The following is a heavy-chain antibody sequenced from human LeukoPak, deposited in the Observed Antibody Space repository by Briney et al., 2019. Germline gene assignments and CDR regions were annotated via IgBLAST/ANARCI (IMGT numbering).Heavy chain of an antibody. J-gene: IGHJ4*02. CDR2: TNSGGTST. CDR1: GITLSNYG. CDR3: AKQSYARSLGE. V-gene: IGHV3-23*01. D-gene: IGHD2-8*01. Sequence: GRSLRLSCAVSGITLSNYGMSWVRQAPGKGLEWISTTNSGGTSTYYAESVKGRFTISRDNSKNALYLQMSSLRVEDTAIYYCAKQSYARSLGEGGPGTLVTVSS.